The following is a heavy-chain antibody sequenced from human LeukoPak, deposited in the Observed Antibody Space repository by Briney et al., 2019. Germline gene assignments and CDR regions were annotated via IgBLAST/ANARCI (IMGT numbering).Heavy chain of an antibody. Sequence: GGPLRLSCAASGFTFSSYWMHWVRQAPGKGLVWVSRINSDGSSTSYADSVKGRFTISRDNAKNTLYLQMNSLRAEDTAVYYCARGAGGSGWPYFDYWGQGTLVTVSS. V-gene: IGHV3-74*01. D-gene: IGHD6-19*01. CDR2: INSDGSST. J-gene: IGHJ4*02. CDR1: GFTFSSYW. CDR3: ARGAGGSGWPYFDY.